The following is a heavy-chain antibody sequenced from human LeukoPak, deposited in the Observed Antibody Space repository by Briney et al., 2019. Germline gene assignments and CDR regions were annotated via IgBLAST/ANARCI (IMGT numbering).Heavy chain of an antibody. V-gene: IGHV4-39*02. CDR1: GGSITSSSYY. CDR2: IHYSGST. D-gene: IGHD5-18*01. Sequence: SETLSLTCTVSGGSITSSSYYWGWIRQPPGKGLEWIGNIHYSGSTYYNPSLKSRVTISVDTSKNQFSLKLSSVTAADTAVYYCARETGGGDSYGVWGQGTLVTVSS. CDR3: ARETGGGDSYGV. J-gene: IGHJ4*02.